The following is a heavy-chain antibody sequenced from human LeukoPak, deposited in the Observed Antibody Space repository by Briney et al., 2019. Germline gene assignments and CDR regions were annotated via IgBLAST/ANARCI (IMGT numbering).Heavy chain of an antibody. CDR1: GGSISRYY. Sequence: SETLSLTCTVPGGSISRYYWSWIRQPPGKGLEWIGHIYYSGSTNYNPSLKSRVTISVDTSKNQFSLKLSSVTAADAAVYYCARDRYDAFDIWGQGTMVTVSS. J-gene: IGHJ3*02. CDR2: IYYSGST. V-gene: IGHV4-59*01. CDR3: ARDRYDAFDI. D-gene: IGHD1-1*01.